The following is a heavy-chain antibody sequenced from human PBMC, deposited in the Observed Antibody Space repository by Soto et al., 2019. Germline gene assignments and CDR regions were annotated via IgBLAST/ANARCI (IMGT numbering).Heavy chain of an antibody. Sequence: GESLKISCKGSGYSFTSYWIGWVRQMPGKGLEWMGIIYPGDSDTRYSPSFQGQVTISADKSISTAYLQWSSLKASDTAMYYCARRRTTGTTREVFAFDIWGQGTMVTVSS. J-gene: IGHJ3*02. V-gene: IGHV5-51*01. D-gene: IGHD1-1*01. CDR2: IYPGDSDT. CDR3: ARRRTTGTTREVFAFDI. CDR1: GYSFTSYW.